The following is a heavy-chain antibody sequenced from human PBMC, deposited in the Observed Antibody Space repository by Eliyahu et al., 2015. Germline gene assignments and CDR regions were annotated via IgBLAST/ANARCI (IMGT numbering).Heavy chain of an antibody. V-gene: IGHV4-39*01. J-gene: IGHJ3*02. Sequence: LQLQESGPGLVKPSXTLSLTCTVXGASXXSSSYYWGWIRQSPGKGLEWIGSIFYSGSTYSNLSLKSRVTISVDTSKNQFSLKLSSVTAADTAVYYCARHSGSYQGDSAFDIWGQGTLVTVSS. D-gene: IGHD1-26*01. CDR2: IFYSGST. CDR3: ARHSGSYQGDSAFDI. CDR1: GASXXSSSYY.